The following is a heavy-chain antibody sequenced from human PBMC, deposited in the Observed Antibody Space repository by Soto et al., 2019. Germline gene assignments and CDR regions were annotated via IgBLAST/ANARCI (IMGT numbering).Heavy chain of an antibody. J-gene: IGHJ5*02. CDR3: ARDGLPDDFRSGGYSFDH. Sequence: SLSLYCAGSGLPFSTFGLHWVREAPGEGLEWVALISHDGRIEKYADSVKGRFTISRDNSKNTLYMQMDSLRLADTGVYYCARDGLPDDFRSGGYSFDHWGQGTQVTVSS. CDR2: ISHDGRIE. CDR1: GLPFSTFG. D-gene: IGHD3-3*01. V-gene: IGHV3-30-3*01.